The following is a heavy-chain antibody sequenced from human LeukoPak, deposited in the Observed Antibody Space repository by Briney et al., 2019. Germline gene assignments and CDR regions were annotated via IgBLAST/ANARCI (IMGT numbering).Heavy chain of an antibody. CDR2: ISGSGST. J-gene: IGHJ4*02. CDR3: AKWLGGQPEIDY. CDR1: GFTFSSYA. V-gene: IGHV3-23*01. D-gene: IGHD1-14*01. Sequence: PGGSLRLSCAASGFTFSSYAMSWVRQAPGKGLEWVSAISGSGSTYYADSVKGRFTISRDNSKNTLYLQMNSLRAEDTAVYYCAKWLGGQPEIDYWGQGTLVTVSS.